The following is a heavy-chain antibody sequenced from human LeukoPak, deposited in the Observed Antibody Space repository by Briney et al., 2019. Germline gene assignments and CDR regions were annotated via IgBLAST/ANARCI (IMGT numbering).Heavy chain of an antibody. CDR1: GFTFSSYA. V-gene: IGHV3-30-3*01. Sequence: GGSLSLSCAASGFTFSSYAMHWVRQAPGKGLEWVAVISYDGSNKYYADSVKGRFTISRDNSKNTLYLQMNSLRAEDTAVYYCAGPREFHPLDLFDYWGQGTLVTVSS. J-gene: IGHJ4*02. CDR2: ISYDGSNK. CDR3: AGPREFHPLDLFDY. D-gene: IGHD2-2*03.